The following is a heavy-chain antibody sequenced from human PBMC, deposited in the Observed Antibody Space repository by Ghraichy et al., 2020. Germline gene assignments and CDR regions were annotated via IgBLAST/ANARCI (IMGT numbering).Heavy chain of an antibody. CDR3: ARGGVTTGRYYYYGMDV. CDR1: GGSISSYY. V-gene: IGHV4-59*01. D-gene: IGHD4-17*01. J-gene: IGHJ6*02. Sequence: SETLSLTCTVSGGSISSYYWSWIRQPPGKGLEWIGYIYYSGSTNYNPSLKSRVTISVDTSKNQFSLKLSSVTAADTAVYYCARGGVTTGRYYYYGMDVWGQGTTVTVSS. CDR2: IYYSGST.